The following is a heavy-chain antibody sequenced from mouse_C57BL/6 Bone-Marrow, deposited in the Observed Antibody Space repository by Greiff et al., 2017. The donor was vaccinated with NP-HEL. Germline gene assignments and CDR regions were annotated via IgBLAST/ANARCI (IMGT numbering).Heavy chain of an antibody. CDR3: AYYYAMDY. V-gene: IGHV1-82*01. Sequence: QVQLQQSGPELVKPGASVKISCKASGYAFSSSWMNWVKQRPGKGLEWIGRIYPGDGDTNYNGKFKGKATLTADKSSSTAYMQLSSLTSEDSAVYFCAYYYAMDYWGQGTSVTVSS. CDR1: GYAFSSSW. CDR2: IYPGDGDT. J-gene: IGHJ4*01.